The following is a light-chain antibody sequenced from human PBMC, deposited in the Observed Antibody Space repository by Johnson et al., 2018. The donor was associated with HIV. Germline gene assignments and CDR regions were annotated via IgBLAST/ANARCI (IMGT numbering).Light chain of an antibody. CDR2: ENN. Sequence: QSVLTQPPSVSAAPGQKVTISCSGSSSNIGNNYVSWYRQLPGTAPQLLIYENNKRPSGIPDRFSGSKSATSATLGITGLQTGDEADYYCGTWDSTLSAGGYVFGTGTKVTVL. V-gene: IGLV1-51*02. CDR1: SSNIGNNY. CDR3: GTWDSTLSAGGYV. J-gene: IGLJ1*01.